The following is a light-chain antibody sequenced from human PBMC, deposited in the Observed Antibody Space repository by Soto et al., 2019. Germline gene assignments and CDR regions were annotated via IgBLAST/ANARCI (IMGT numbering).Light chain of an antibody. J-gene: IGLJ2*01. CDR3: SSYAGSNSVV. Sequence: QSVLTQPPSASGSPGQSVTISCTGTSSDIGDYNYVSWYQQHPGKAPKLMIYAVNKRPSGVPDRFSGSKSGNTASLTVSGLQAEDEADYYCSSYAGSNSVVFGGGTQLTVL. CDR1: SSDIGDYNY. V-gene: IGLV2-8*01. CDR2: AVN.